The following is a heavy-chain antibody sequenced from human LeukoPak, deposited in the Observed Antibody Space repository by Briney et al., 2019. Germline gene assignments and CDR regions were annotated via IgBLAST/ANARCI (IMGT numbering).Heavy chain of an antibody. CDR2: ISYDGSNK. CDR1: GFTFSSYA. J-gene: IGHJ4*02. CDR3: ARKGVITRAPFDY. V-gene: IGHV3-30-3*01. Sequence: GGSLRLSCAASGFTFSSYAMHWVRQAPGKGLEWVAVISYDGSNKYYADSVKGRFTISRDNSKNTLYLQMNSLRAEDTAVYYCARKGVITRAPFDYWGQGTLVTVSS. D-gene: IGHD3-10*01.